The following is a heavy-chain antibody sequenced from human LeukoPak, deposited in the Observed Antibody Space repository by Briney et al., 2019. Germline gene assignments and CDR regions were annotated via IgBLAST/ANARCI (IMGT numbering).Heavy chain of an antibody. CDR3: ARASGYDLDY. J-gene: IGHJ4*02. D-gene: IGHD5-12*01. CDR1: GYTLTELS. V-gene: IGHV1-24*01. CDR2: FDPEDGET. Sequence: VSVKVSCKVSGYTLTELSMHWVRQAPGKGLEWMGGFDPEDGETIYAQKFQGRVTITRNTSISTAYIELSSLRSEDTAVYYCARASGYDLDYWGQGTLVTVSS.